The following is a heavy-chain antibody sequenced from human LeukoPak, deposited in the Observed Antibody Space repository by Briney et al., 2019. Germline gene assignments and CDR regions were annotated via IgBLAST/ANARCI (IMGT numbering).Heavy chain of an antibody. CDR1: GGSISSSY. Sequence: PSETLSLTCSVSGGSISSSYWSWIRQPPGQGLEWIGYIYTWSTNYNPSLKNGVTVSLDTSKHQFSLKLPSVTAADTAVYYCARHRGSSWYSGRGEFFDYWGQGTLVTVSS. V-gene: IGHV4-59*08. J-gene: IGHJ4*02. CDR2: IYTWST. D-gene: IGHD6-13*01. CDR3: ARHRGSSWYSGRGEFFDY.